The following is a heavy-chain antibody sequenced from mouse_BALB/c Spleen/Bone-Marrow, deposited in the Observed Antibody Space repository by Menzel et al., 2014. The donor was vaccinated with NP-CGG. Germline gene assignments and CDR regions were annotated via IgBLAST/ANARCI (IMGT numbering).Heavy chain of an antibody. J-gene: IGHJ1*01. CDR3: AKLGRSYYYFDV. D-gene: IGHD1-1*01. Sequence: QVQLKESGPGLVAPSQSLSITCTVSGFSLTDYGVSWIRRPPGKGLEWLGVIWGGGSTYYNSALKSRLSISKDNSKSQVFLKMNSLQTVDSAMYYCAKLGRSYYYFDVWGAGTTVTVSS. V-gene: IGHV2-6-5*01. CDR2: IWGGGST. CDR1: GFSLTDYG.